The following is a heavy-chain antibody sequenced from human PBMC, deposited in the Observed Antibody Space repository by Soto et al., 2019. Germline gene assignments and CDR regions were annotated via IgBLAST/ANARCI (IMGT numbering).Heavy chain of an antibody. CDR1: GGSISSGGYY. D-gene: IGHD3-3*01. Sequence: QVQLQESGPGLVKPSQTLSLTCTVSGGSISSGGYYWSWIRQHPGKGLEWIGYIYYSGSTYYNPSLKSRVIISVDTSKNQFSLKLSSVTAADTAVYYCAREADPLRFIDYWGQGTLVTVSS. CDR2: IYYSGST. J-gene: IGHJ4*02. V-gene: IGHV4-31*03. CDR3: AREADPLRFIDY.